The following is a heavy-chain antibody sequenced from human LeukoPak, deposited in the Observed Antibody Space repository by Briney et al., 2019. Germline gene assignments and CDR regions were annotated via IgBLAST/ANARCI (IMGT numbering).Heavy chain of an antibody. CDR1: GGSISSYY. CDR3: ARVISYYYFDY. D-gene: IGHD1-26*01. J-gene: IGHJ4*02. Sequence: SETLSLTCTVSGGSISSYYWHWIRQPPGKGLEWIGYIYHSGSTKYNPSLKSRVTISVDTSKNQFSLKLSSVTAADPAVYYCARVISYYYFDYWGQGTLVTVSS. CDR2: IYHSGST. V-gene: IGHV4-59*01.